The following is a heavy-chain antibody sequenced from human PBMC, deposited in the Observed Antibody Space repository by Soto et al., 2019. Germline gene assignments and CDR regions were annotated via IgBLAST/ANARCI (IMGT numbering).Heavy chain of an antibody. CDR2: ISGRGESK. D-gene: IGHD2-21*01. CDR1: VFTFSSSA. V-gene: IGHV3-23*01. J-gene: IGHJ5*02. Sequence: LESGGGLVQPGESLRLSCAASVFTFSSSAMSWVRQAPGKGLEWVSGISGRGESKYYADSVKGRFTVSRDNSNNTLYLQMNSLRAEDTAVYYCAKSPLVSSRRGYSSFWVLGRLDPWGQGSLVAVSS. CDR3: AKSPLVSSRRGYSSFWVLGRLDP.